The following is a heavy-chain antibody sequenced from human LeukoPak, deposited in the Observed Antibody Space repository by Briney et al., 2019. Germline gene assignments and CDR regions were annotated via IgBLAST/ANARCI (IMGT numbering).Heavy chain of an antibody. J-gene: IGHJ6*02. V-gene: IGHV1-46*01. CDR1: GYTFTSYY. Sequence: ASVKVSCKASGYTFTSYYMHWVRQAPGQGLEWMGIINPSGGSTSYAQKFQGRVTMTRDTSTSTVYMELSSLRSEDTAVYYCARDQCRGGSCTTSFYYYGMDVWGQGTTVTVSS. D-gene: IGHD2-15*01. CDR3: ARDQCRGGSCTTSFYYYGMDV. CDR2: INPSGGST.